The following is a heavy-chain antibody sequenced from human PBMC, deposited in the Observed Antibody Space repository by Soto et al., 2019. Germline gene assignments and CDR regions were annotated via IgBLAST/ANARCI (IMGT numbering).Heavy chain of an antibody. J-gene: IGHJ4*02. CDR2: IHYTGLT. CDR3: ARGQVVAAQH. D-gene: IGHD2-15*01. V-gene: IGHV4-59*12. Sequence: SETLSLTCTVSGGSITSNYWSWIRQSPGKGLEWIGYIHYTGLTKSNPSLKSRVTISVDRSKNQFSLKLSSVTAADTAVYYCARGQVVAAQHWGQGTLVTVSS. CDR1: GGSITSNY.